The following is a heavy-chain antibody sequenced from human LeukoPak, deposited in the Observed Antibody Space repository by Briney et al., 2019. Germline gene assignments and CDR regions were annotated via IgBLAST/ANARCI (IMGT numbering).Heavy chain of an antibody. V-gene: IGHV4-30-2*01. CDR2: IYHSRST. D-gene: IGHD3-10*01. CDR3: ARDSGMVRGEAYYYYGMDV. Sequence: SQTLSLTCAVSGGSISSGGHSWSWIRQPPGKGLEWIGYIYHSRSTYYNPSLKSRVTISVDRSKNQFSLKLSSVTAADTAVYYCARDSGMVRGEAYYYYGMDVWGKGTTVTVSS. J-gene: IGHJ6*04. CDR1: GGSISSGGHS.